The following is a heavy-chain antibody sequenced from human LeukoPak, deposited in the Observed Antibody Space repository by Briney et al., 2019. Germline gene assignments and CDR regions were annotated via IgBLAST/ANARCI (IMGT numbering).Heavy chain of an antibody. J-gene: IGHJ4*02. V-gene: IGHV3-7*03. CDR1: GFIFSTYW. D-gene: IGHD3-3*01. Sequence: GGSLRLSCAASGFIFSTYWMSWVRQAPGKGLEWVANIKQDGSDKYYVDSVKGRFTISRDNAKNSLYLQMNSLRAEDTAIYYCAKDRADWYYDFWSGPDYWGQGTLVTVSS. CDR2: IKQDGSDK. CDR3: AKDRADWYYDFWSGPDY.